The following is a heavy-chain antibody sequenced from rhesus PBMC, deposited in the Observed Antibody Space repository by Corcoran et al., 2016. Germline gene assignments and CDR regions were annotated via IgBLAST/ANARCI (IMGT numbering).Heavy chain of an antibody. V-gene: IGHV4-173*01. J-gene: IGHJ5-2*02. Sequence: QLQLQESGPGLVTPSAPLSLTCAVSGGSLSSNYWSWLRLPPGKGLAWIGRISGRCGRTDDNPSLNGRFTMSTDTSKNLCSLKLSAVTDADTAVYYWARGPVYWGDYYPNSLDVWGRGVLVTVSS. D-gene: IGHD3-34*01. CDR1: GGSLSSNY. CDR2: ISGRCGRT. CDR3: ARGPVYWGDYYPNSLDV.